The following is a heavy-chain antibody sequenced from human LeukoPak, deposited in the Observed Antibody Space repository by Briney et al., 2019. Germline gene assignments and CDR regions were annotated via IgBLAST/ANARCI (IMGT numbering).Heavy chain of an antibody. CDR1: GYTFTSYA. Sequence: ASVKVSFKASGYTFTSYAMHWVRQAPGQRLEWMGWISAYNGNTNYAQKLQGRVTMTTDTSTSTAYMELRSLRSDDTAVHYCARGLLLWFGEASEDWGQGTLVTVSS. V-gene: IGHV1-18*01. J-gene: IGHJ4*02. CDR3: ARGLLLWFGEASED. D-gene: IGHD3-10*01. CDR2: ISAYNGNT.